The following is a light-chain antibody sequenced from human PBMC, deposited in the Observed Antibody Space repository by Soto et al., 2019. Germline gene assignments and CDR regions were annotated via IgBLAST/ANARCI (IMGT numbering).Light chain of an antibody. CDR1: QSLNGW. CDR3: QQYNSNWWT. J-gene: IGKJ1*01. CDR2: KVS. V-gene: IGKV1-5*03. Sequence: DIQMTQSPSTLSASVGDRVTITCRASQSLNGWLAWFQKKPGNAPKVLIYKVSNLESGVPLRFSGSGSETEFTLTISSLQPDDFATYYCQQYNSNWWTFGQGTKVEIK.